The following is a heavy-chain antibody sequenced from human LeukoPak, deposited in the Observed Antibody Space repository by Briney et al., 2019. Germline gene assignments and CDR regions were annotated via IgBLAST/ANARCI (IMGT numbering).Heavy chain of an antibody. J-gene: IGHJ6*02. CDR2: ISSSGSTI. V-gene: IGHV3-48*03. Sequence: GGSLRLSCAASGFTFSSYEMNWVRQAPGKGLEWVSYISSSGSTIYYADSVKGRFTISRDNAKNSLYLQMNSLRAEDTAVYYCARVPTMITFRFGMGVWGQGTTVTVSS. CDR1: GFTFSSYE. D-gene: IGHD3-16*01. CDR3: ARVPTMITFRFGMGV.